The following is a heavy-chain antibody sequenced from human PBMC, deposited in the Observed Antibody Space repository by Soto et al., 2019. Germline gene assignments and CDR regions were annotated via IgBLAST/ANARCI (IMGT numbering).Heavy chain of an antibody. CDR1: GGSVSSGSYY. CDR3: ARGVHSSSWYRNYYYGMDV. CDR2: IYYSGST. J-gene: IGHJ6*02. Sequence: QVQLQESGPGLVKPSETLSLTCTVSGGSVSSGSYYWSWIRQPPGKGLEWIGYIYYSGSTNYNPSHKSRVNISVDTSKNQFSLKLSSVTAADTAVYYCARGVHSSSWYRNYYYGMDVWGQGTTVTVSS. V-gene: IGHV4-61*01. D-gene: IGHD6-13*01.